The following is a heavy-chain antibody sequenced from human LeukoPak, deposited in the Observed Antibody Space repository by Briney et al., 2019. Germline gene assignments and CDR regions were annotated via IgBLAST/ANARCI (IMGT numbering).Heavy chain of an antibody. Sequence: ASVKASCKASGYTFTSYGIIWVRQAPGQGLEWMGWISAYNYNTNYAQKFQGRVTMTTDTSTSTAYMELRSLRSDDTAVYYCARKAYYGSGSYPDYWGQGTLVTVSS. CDR2: ISAYNYNT. D-gene: IGHD3-10*01. V-gene: IGHV1-18*01. CDR3: ARKAYYGSGSYPDY. CDR1: GYTFTSYG. J-gene: IGHJ4*02.